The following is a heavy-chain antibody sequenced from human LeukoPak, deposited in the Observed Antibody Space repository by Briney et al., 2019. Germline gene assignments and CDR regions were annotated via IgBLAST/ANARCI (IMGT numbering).Heavy chain of an antibody. CDR1: GFTFSSYG. CDR2: IWYDGSNK. J-gene: IGHJ4*02. Sequence: PGRSLRLSCAASGFTFSSYGMRWVRQAPGKGLEWVAVIWYDGSNKYYADSVKGRFTISRDNSKNTLYLQMNSLRAEDTAVYYCAKAGEYYDSSGYYDYWGQGTLVTVSS. V-gene: IGHV3-33*06. CDR3: AKAGEYYDSSGYYDY. D-gene: IGHD3-22*01.